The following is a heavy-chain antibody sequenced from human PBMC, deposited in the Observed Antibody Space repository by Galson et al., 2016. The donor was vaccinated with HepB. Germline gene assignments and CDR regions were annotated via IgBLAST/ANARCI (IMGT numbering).Heavy chain of an antibody. V-gene: IGHV1-18*01. CDR3: ARRGRGVGERTGTGFYYFYYGMDV. CDR1: GYTFSNYA. J-gene: IGHJ6*02. Sequence: SVKVSCKASGYTFSNYAISWVRQAPGQGLEWMGWISAYNGDTNYAQKFQGRITMTTDTSTSTAYMELRSLRSDDTAVYYCARRGRGVGERTGTGFYYFYYGMDVWGQGTTVTVSS. CDR2: ISAYNGDT. D-gene: IGHD1-1*01.